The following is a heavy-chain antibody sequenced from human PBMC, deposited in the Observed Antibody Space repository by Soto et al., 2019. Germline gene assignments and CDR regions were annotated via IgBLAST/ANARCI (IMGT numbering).Heavy chain of an antibody. Sequence: GESLKISCKGSGYSFTSYWIGWVRQMPGKGLEWMGIIYPGDSDTRYSPSFQGQVTISADKSISTAYLQWSSLKASDTAMYYCARLGRDYYGSGSTKGYYYYYMDVWGKGTTVTVSS. J-gene: IGHJ6*03. CDR1: GYSFTSYW. CDR2: IYPGDSDT. CDR3: ARLGRDYYGSGSTKGYYYYYMDV. D-gene: IGHD3-10*01. V-gene: IGHV5-51*01.